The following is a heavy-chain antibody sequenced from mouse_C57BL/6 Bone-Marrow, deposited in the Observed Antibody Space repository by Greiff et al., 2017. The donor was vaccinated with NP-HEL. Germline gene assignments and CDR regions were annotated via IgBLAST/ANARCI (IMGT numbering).Heavy chain of an antibody. CDR1: GFSINSDCY. J-gene: IGHJ4*01. Sequence: EVQLQESGPSLVRPSQTLSLTCTVTGFSINSDCYWIWIRQFPGNKLEYIGFTFYSGITYYNPSLESRTYITRDTSKNQFSLKLSSVTTEDTATYDCARGSGLDYAMDYWGQGTSVTVSS. CDR2: TFYSGIT. D-gene: IGHD3-1*01. CDR3: ARGSGLDYAMDY. V-gene: IGHV3-3*01.